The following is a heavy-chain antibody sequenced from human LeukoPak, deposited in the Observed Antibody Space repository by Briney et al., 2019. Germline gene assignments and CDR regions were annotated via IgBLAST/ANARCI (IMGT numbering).Heavy chain of an antibody. D-gene: IGHD3-9*01. CDR3: ATSEGYYDILTGYYTGAFDI. J-gene: IGHJ3*02. V-gene: IGHV3-23*01. CDR1: GFTFSSYG. Sequence: GGSLRLSCAASGFTFSSYGMSWVRQAPGKGLEWVSAISGSGGSTYYADSVKGRFTISRDNSKNTLYLQMNSLRAEDTAVYYCATSEGYYDILTGYYTGAFDIWGQGTMVTVSS. CDR2: ISGSGGST.